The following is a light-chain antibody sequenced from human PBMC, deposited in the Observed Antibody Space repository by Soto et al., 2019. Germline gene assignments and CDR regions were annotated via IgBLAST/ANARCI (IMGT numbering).Light chain of an antibody. V-gene: IGLV1-51*01. J-gene: IGLJ2*01. CDR1: SSNIGNNY. CDR2: DNN. CDR3: DSWDNSLSVVL. Sequence: QSALTQPPSVSAAPGQRVTISCSGSSSNIGNNYVSWYQQLPGTAPKLLIYDNNKRPSGIPDRFSGSTSGTSATLAIAGLQTGDEADYYCDSWDNSLSVVLFGGGTKVTVL.